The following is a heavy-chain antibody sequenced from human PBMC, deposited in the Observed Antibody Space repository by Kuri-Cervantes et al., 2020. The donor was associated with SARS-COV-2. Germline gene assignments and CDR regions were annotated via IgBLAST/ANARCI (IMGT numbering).Heavy chain of an antibody. Sequence: ASVKVSCKASGYTLTSNYMHWVRQAPGQGLEWMGVIDPSVGTINYAQKFQGRFTVTRDTSTRTVFMELSSLRSEDTAVYYCAREAAVAGKNFDYWGQGTLVTVSS. CDR1: GYTLTSNY. CDR3: AREAAVAGKNFDY. CDR2: IDPSVGTI. D-gene: IGHD6-13*01. J-gene: IGHJ4*02. V-gene: IGHV1-46*01.